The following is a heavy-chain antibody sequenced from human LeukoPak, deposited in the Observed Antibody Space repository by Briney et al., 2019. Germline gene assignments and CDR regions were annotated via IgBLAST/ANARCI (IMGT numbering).Heavy chain of an antibody. J-gene: IGHJ3*02. CDR1: GFTFSSYA. CDR3: AKDEGKEAARQGAFDI. Sequence: PGGSLRLSCAASGFTFSSYAMSWVRQAPGKGLEWVSAISGSGGSTYYADSVKGRFTISRDNSKNTLYLQMNSLRAEDTAVYYCAKDEGKEAARQGAFDIWGQGTMVTVSS. D-gene: IGHD6-6*01. V-gene: IGHV3-23*01. CDR2: ISGSGGST.